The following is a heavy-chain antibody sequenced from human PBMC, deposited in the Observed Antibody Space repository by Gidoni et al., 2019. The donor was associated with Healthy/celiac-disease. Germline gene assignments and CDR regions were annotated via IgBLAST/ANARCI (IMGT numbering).Heavy chain of an antibody. J-gene: IGHJ3*02. D-gene: IGHD2-2*02. V-gene: IGHV3-66*01. Sequence: EVQLVESGGGLVQPGGSLRLSCAASGFTVSSNYMSWVRQAPGKGLEWVSVIYSGGSTYYADSVKGRFTISRDNSKNTLYLQMNSLRAEDTAVYYCARADCSSTSCYNSFDIWGQGTMVTVSS. CDR1: GFTVSSNY. CDR2: IYSGGST. CDR3: ARADCSSTSCYNSFDI.